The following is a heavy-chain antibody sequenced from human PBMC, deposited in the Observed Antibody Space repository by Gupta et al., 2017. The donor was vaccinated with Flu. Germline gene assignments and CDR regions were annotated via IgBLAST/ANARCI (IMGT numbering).Heavy chain of an antibody. D-gene: IGHD1-26*01. V-gene: IGHV3-9*01. CDR3: AKARIVGARFPVDY. Sequence: EVQLVESGGGLVQPGRSLRLSCAASGFTFDDYAMHWVRQAPGKGLEWVSGISWNSGSIGYADSVKGRFTISRDNAKNSLYLQMNSLRAEDTALYYCAKARIVGARFPVDYWGQGTLVTVSS. J-gene: IGHJ4*02. CDR2: ISWNSGSI. CDR1: GFTFDDYA.